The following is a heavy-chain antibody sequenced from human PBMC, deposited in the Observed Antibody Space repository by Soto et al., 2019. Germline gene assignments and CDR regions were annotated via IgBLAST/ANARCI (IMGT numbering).Heavy chain of an antibody. J-gene: IGHJ4*02. CDR1: GGSFSGYY. Sequence: SLEILSLTCAVYGGSFSGYYWSWIRQPPGKGLEWIGEINHSGSTNYNPSLKSRATISVDTSKNQFSLKLSSVTAADTAVYYCARGRVRFLEWFLQAAYFDYWGQGTLVTVS. CDR3: ARGRVRFLEWFLQAAYFDY. V-gene: IGHV4-34*01. D-gene: IGHD3-3*01. CDR2: INHSGST.